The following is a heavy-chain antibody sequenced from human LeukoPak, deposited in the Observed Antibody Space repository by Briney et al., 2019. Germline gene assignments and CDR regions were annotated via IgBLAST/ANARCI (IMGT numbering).Heavy chain of an antibody. V-gene: IGHV3-53*05. D-gene: IGHD1-26*01. CDR1: GFTVSSNY. J-gene: IGHJ2*01. CDR2: IYSGGST. CDR3: AKGPLGSYYVGSGNWYFDL. Sequence: GGSLRLSCAASGFTVSSNYMSWVRQAPGKGLEWVSVIYSGGSTYYADSVKGRFTISRDNSKNTLYLQMNSLRAEDTAVYYCAKGPLGSYYVGSGNWYFDLWGRGTLVTVSS.